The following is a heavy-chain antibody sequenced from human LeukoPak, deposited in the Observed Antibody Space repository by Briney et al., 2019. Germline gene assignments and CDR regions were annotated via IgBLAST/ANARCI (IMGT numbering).Heavy chain of an antibody. D-gene: IGHD6-25*01. CDR1: GLTFSINW. CDR3: ARAQSSGLDN. Sequence: GGSLRFSWAASGLTFSINWMTWFRQAPGKGLEWVANIKEDGSEKHYVDSVKARFSISRDNARNSLHLQMNSLRVEDTAVYYCARAQSSGLDNWGQGTLVTVSS. CDR2: IKEDGSEK. J-gene: IGHJ4*02. V-gene: IGHV3-7*01.